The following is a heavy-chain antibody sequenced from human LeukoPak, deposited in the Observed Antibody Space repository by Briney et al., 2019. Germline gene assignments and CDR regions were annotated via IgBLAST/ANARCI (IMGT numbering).Heavy chain of an antibody. Sequence: SVKVSCKASGGTFSSYAISWVRQAPGQGLEWMGRIIPILGIANYAQKFQGRVTITADKSTSTAYMELSSLRSEDTAVYYCARDEGSSWYTPRYCYYYYGMDVWRQGPRVTV. J-gene: IGHJ6*01. V-gene: IGHV1-69*04. CDR1: GGTFSSYA. CDR3: ARDEGSSWYTPRYCYYYYGMDV. CDR2: IIPILGIA. D-gene: IGHD6-13*01.